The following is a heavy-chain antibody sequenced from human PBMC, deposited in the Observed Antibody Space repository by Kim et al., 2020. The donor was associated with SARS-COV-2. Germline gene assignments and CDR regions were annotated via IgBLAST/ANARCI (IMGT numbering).Heavy chain of an antibody. CDR3: TTDWRIAAAEPTYYYYGMDV. V-gene: IGHV3-15*01. Sequence: GGSLRLSCAASGFTFSNAWMSWVRQAPGKGLEWVGRIKSKTDGGTTDYAAPVKGRFTISRDDSKNTLYLQINSLKTEDTAVYYCTTDWRIAAAEPTYYYYGMDVWGQGTTVTVSS. CDR1: GFTFSNAW. CDR2: IKSKTDGGTT. D-gene: IGHD6-13*01. J-gene: IGHJ6*02.